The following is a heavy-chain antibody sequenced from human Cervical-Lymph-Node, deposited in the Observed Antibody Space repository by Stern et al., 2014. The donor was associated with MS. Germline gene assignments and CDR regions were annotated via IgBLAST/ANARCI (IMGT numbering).Heavy chain of an antibody. CDR2: ISWNSGTI. CDR1: GFTFDDYA. D-gene: IGHD4-17*01. Sequence: VQSGRSLRLSCAASGFTFDDYAMHWVRQAPGKGLEWVSGISWNSGTIGYADSVKGRFAISRDNAKNSLYLQMNSLRTEDTALYYCVKDISWGGLRHFEYWGQGTLVTVSS. J-gene: IGHJ4*02. CDR3: VKDISWGGLRHFEY. V-gene: IGHV3-9*01.